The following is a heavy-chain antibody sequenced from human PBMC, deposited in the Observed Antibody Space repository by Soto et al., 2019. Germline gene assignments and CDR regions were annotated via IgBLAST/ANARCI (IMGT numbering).Heavy chain of an antibody. D-gene: IGHD7-27*01. V-gene: IGHV3-74*01. CDR1: GFPFRNFA. CDR3: ASGTTGAPQWDFDY. Sequence: PGGSLRLSCAASGFPFRNFAMAWVRQAPGKGLVWVSRINSDGSSTSYADSVKGRFTISRDNAKNTLYLQMNSLRAEDTAVYYCASGTTGAPQWDFDYWGQGTLVTVSS. J-gene: IGHJ4*02. CDR2: INSDGSST.